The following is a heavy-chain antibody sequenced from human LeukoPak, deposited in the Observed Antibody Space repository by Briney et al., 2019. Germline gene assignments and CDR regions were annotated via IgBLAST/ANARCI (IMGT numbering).Heavy chain of an antibody. V-gene: IGHV5-51*01. CDR2: IYPGDSDT. CDR1: GYSFTSYW. CDR3: ARYDSGAVGATVRDKGQNFDY. J-gene: IGHJ4*02. Sequence: GESLKISCKGSGYSFTSYWIGWVRQMPGKGLEWMGIIYPGDSDTRYSPSFQGQVTISADKSISTAYLQWSSLKASDTAMYYCARYDSGAVGATVRDKGQNFDYWGQGTLVTVSS. D-gene: IGHD1-26*01.